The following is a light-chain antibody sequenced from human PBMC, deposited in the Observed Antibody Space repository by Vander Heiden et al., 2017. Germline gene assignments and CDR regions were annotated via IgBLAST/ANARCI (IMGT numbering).Light chain of an antibody. CDR3: QQYNNGPYT. V-gene: IGKV3-15*01. Sequence: DIVMTQSPATLSVSPGERATLSCRASQSVSSTLAWYQQKPGQAPRLLSYGASTRATGIPARFSGSGSGTECTLTISSLQSEDFAVYYCQQYNNGPYTFGQGTKLEIK. J-gene: IGKJ2*01. CDR1: QSVSST. CDR2: GAS.